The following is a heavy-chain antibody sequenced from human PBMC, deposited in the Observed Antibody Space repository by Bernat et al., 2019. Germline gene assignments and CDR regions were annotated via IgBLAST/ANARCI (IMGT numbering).Heavy chain of an antibody. D-gene: IGHD3-16*02. V-gene: IGHV3-48*01. J-gene: IGHJ4*02. Sequence: EVQLVESGGGLVQPGGSLRLSCAASGFTFSSYSMNWVRQAPGKGLEWVSYISSSSSTIYYADSVKGRFTISRDNAKNSLYLQMNSLRAEDTAVYYCASWLGHVWGSYRSFDYWGQGTLVTVSS. CDR3: ASWLGHVWGSYRSFDY. CDR2: ISSSSSTI. CDR1: GFTFSSYS.